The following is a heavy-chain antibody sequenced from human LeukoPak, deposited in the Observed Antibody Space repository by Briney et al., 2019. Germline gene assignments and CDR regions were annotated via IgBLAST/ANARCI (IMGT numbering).Heavy chain of an antibody. V-gene: IGHV1-18*01. D-gene: IGHD3-10*01. Sequence: ASVTVSCTASGYTFTSYGISWVRQAPGQGLEWMGWISAYNGNTNYAQKLHGRVTMTTDTSTSTAFMELRSLRSDDTAVYYCARDLTMVRGATFGCWGQGTLVTVSS. J-gene: IGHJ4*02. CDR3: ARDLTMVRGATFGC. CDR2: ISAYNGNT. CDR1: GYTFTSYG.